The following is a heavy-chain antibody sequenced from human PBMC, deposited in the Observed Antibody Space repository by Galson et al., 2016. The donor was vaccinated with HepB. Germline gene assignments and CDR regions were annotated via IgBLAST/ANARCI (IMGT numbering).Heavy chain of an antibody. CDR2: DSMDGRRK. D-gene: IGHD2/OR15-2a*01. V-gene: IGHV3-30*18. Sequence: SLRLSCAGSGFLFRGYGMHWVRQAPGKGLEWVAADSMDGRRKFYSDSVRGRFTISRDNSKNTLSLQMSSLSPDDTAVYYCAKRHEYCPPVGCSVDYWGQGTLVFVSS. CDR3: AKRHEYCPPVGCSVDY. J-gene: IGHJ4*02. CDR1: GFLFRGYG.